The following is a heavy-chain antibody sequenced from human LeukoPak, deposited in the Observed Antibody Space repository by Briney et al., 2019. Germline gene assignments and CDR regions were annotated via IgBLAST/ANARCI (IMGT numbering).Heavy chain of an antibody. CDR3: TRHEGSGPAAFDI. CDR1: GFTFSGSA. V-gene: IGHV3-73*01. Sequence: GGSLRLSCAASGFTFSGSAMHWVRQASGKGLEWVGRIRSKANSYATAYAASVKGRFTISRDDSKNTAYLQMNSLKTEDTAVYYCTRHEGSGPAAFDIWGQGTMVTVSS. J-gene: IGHJ3*02. D-gene: IGHD6-19*01. CDR2: IRSKANSYAT.